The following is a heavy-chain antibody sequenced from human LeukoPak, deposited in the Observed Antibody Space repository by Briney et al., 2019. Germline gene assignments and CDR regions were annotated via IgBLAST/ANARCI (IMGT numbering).Heavy chain of an antibody. D-gene: IGHD1-26*01. CDR3: AITPGLGATNSDY. J-gene: IGHJ4*02. CDR1: GYTLTELS. Sequence: ASVKVSCKVSGYTLTELSMHWVRQAPGKGLEWMGGFDPEDGETIYAQKFQGRVTMTEDTSTDTAYMELGSLRSEDTAVYYCAITPGLGATNSDYWGQGTLVTVSS. V-gene: IGHV1-24*01. CDR2: FDPEDGET.